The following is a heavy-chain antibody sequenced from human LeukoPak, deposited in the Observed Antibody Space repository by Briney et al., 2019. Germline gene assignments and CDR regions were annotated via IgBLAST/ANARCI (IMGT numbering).Heavy chain of an antibody. CDR1: GYTFTGYY. CDR2: MNPNSGDT. CDR3: AREDYYDSGSNDY. J-gene: IGHJ4*02. V-gene: IGHV1-8*03. Sequence: ASVKVSCKASGYTFTGYYMHWVRQAPGQGLEWMGWMNPNSGDTAYAQKFQGRVTITRNTSISTAYMELSSLRSEDTAVYYCAREDYYDSGSNDYWGQGTLVTVSS. D-gene: IGHD3-22*01.